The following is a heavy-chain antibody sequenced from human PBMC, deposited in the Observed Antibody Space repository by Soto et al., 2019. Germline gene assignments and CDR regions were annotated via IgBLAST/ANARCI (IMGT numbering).Heavy chain of an antibody. V-gene: IGHV4-59*01. Sequence: PSETLSLTCTVSGGSISSYYWSWIRQPPGRGLEWIGYIYYSGSTNYNPSLKSRVTISVDTSKNQFSLKLSSVTAADTAVYYCARLSVYYDSSGYYSSHPMGNWFDPWGQGTLVTVSS. D-gene: IGHD3-22*01. CDR1: GGSISSYY. J-gene: IGHJ5*02. CDR2: IYYSGST. CDR3: ARLSVYYDSSGYYSSHPMGNWFDP.